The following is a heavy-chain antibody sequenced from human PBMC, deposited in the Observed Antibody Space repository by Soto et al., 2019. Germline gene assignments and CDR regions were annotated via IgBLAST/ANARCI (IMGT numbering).Heavy chain of an antibody. D-gene: IGHD2-15*01. V-gene: IGHV1-18*01. CDR2: ISACNGNT. Sequence: QVQLVQSGAEVKKPGASVKVSCKASGYTFTSYGISWVRQAPGQGLEWMGWISACNGNTNYAQKLSGRGTMTTDTSTSTAYLELMSLRSDDTAVYYCASDPPYCSGGSCYPCYYYYGIDVWGQGTTVTVSS. CDR3: ASDPPYCSGGSCYPCYYYYGIDV. J-gene: IGHJ6*02. CDR1: GYTFTSYG.